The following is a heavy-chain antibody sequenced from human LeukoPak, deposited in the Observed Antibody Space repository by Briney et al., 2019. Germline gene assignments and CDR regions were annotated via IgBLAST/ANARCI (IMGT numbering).Heavy chain of an antibody. V-gene: IGHV1-69*06. J-gene: IGHJ4*02. Sequence: SVKVSCKASGGTFSSCAISWVRQAPGQGLEWMGGIIPIFGTANYAQKFQGRVTLTADKSTSTAYMELSSLRSEDTAVYYCARGNQEMATITTFDYWGQGTLVTVSS. CDR3: ARGNQEMATITTFDY. D-gene: IGHD5-24*01. CDR1: GGTFSSCA. CDR2: IIPIFGTA.